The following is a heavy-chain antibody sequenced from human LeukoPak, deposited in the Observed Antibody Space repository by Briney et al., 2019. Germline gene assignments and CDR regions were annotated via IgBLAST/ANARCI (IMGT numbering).Heavy chain of an antibody. J-gene: IGHJ4*02. V-gene: IGHV4-59*08. D-gene: IGHD3-9*01. Sequence: KPSETLSLTCTVSGGSISSYYWSWIRQPPGKGLEWIGYIYYSGSTNYNPSLKSRVTISVDTSKNQFSLKLSSVTAVDTAVYYCARYYYDILTGAPYFDYWGQGTLVTVSS. CDR1: GGSISSYY. CDR3: ARYYYDILTGAPYFDY. CDR2: IYYSGST.